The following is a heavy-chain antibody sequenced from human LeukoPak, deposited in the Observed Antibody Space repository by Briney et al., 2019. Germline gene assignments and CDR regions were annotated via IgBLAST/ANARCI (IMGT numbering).Heavy chain of an antibody. Sequence: GGSLRLSCAASGFTFSSYAMSWVRQAPGKGLEWVSAISGNGGSTYYADSVKGRFTISRDNSKNTLYLQMNSLRAEDTAVYYCARDRLAYYYYYGMDVWGQGTTVTVSS. CDR2: ISGNGGST. CDR3: ARDRLAYYYYYGMDV. J-gene: IGHJ6*02. D-gene: IGHD2-21*01. CDR1: GFTFSSYA. V-gene: IGHV3-23*01.